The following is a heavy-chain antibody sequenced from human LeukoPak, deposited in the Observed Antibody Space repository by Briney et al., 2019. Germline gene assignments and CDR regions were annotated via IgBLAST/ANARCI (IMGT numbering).Heavy chain of an antibody. CDR1: GYTFTSYG. V-gene: IGHV1-18*01. J-gene: IGHJ6*02. Sequence: ASVKVSCKASGYTFTSYGISWVRQAPGQGLEWMGWISAYNGNTNYAQELQGRVTMTTDTSTSTAYMELRSLRSDDTAVYYCARGPNLNSGSYYTVYYYYGMDVWGQGTTVTVSS. D-gene: IGHD1-26*01. CDR3: ARGPNLNSGSYYTVYYYYGMDV. CDR2: ISAYNGNT.